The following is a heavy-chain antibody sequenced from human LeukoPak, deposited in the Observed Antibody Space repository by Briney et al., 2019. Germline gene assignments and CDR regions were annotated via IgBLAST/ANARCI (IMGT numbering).Heavy chain of an antibody. J-gene: IGHJ4*02. CDR1: GGSFSGYY. CDR2: INHSGST. CDR3: ARLPPPKYYGSGSYAVD. Sequence: SETLSLTCAVYGGSFSGYYWSWIRQPPGKGLEWIGEINHSGSTNYNPSLKSRVTISVDTSKNQFSLKLSSVTAADTAVYYCARLPPPKYYGSGSYAVDWGQGTLVTVSS. V-gene: IGHV4-34*01. D-gene: IGHD3-10*01.